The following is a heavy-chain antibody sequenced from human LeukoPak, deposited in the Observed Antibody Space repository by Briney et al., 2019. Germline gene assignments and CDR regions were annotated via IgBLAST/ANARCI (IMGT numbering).Heavy chain of an antibody. CDR1: GYTFTGYY. V-gene: IGHV1-2*02. Sequence: ASVKVSCKASGYTFTGYYMHWVRQAPGQGLKWMGWINPNSGGTNYAQKFQGRVTMTRDTSISTAYMELSRLRSDDTAVYYCARGPHIVVVTAIPPYYYYYGMDVWGQGTTVTVSS. CDR2: INPNSGGT. CDR3: ARGPHIVVVTAIPPYYYYYGMDV. J-gene: IGHJ6*02. D-gene: IGHD2-21*02.